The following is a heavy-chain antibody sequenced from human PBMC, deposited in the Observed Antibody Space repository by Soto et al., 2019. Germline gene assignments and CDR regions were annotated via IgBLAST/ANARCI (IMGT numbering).Heavy chain of an antibody. CDR1: AFTFSSYA. CDR2: ISGSGGST. Sequence: GGSLRLSCAASAFTFSSYAMSWVRQAPGKGLEWVSAISGSGGSTYYADSVKGRFTISRDNSKNTLYLQMNSLRAEDTAVYYCAKDLRPGYYYYGMDVWGQGTTVTVSS. J-gene: IGHJ6*02. CDR3: AKDLRPGYYYYGMDV. V-gene: IGHV3-23*01.